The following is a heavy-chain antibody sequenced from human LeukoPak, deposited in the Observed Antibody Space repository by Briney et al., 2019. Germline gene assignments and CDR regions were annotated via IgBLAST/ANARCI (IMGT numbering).Heavy chain of an antibody. Sequence: PGGSLRLSCAASGFTFSSHFMNWVRQAPGKGLEWVSSISSSSGYIYYADSVKGRFTISRDNSKNTLYLQMNSLRAEDTAVYYCAKLREWELPDLFDYWGQGTLVTVSS. D-gene: IGHD1-26*01. CDR3: AKLREWELPDLFDY. CDR1: GFTFSSHF. V-gene: IGHV3-23*01. J-gene: IGHJ4*02. CDR2: ISSSSGYI.